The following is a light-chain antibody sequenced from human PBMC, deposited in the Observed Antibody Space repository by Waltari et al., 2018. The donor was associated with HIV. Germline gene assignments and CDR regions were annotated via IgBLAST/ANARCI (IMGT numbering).Light chain of an antibody. J-gene: IGKJ3*01. V-gene: IGKV4-1*01. CDR3: QQYYSSPQT. Sequence: DIVMTHSPDSLAVSLGERATINCKSSQPVLYSSNNKNYLAWYQQKPGQHPKLLIYWASTRESGVPDRFSGSGSGTDFTLTISSLQAEDVAVYYCQQYYSSPQTFGPGTKVDIK. CDR2: WAS. CDR1: QPVLYSSNNKNY.